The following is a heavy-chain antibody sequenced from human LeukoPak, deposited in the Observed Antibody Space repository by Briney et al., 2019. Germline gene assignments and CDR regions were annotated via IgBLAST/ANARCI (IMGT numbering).Heavy chain of an antibody. CDR2: INPSGDST. CDR1: GFTFTNYY. CDR3: ARDRGFACTSD. D-gene: IGHD3-9*01. Sequence: ASVKVSCKTSGFTFTNYYIHWVRQAPGQGPEWMGMINPSGDSTTYAQQFQGRVTMTRDTSTSTAYMEMSGLRSEDAAVYFCARDRGFACTSDWGPGTLVTVSS. J-gene: IGHJ4*02. V-gene: IGHV1-46*03.